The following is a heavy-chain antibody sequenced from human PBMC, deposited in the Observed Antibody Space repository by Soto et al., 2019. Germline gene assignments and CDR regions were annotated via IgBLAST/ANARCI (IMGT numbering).Heavy chain of an antibody. Sequence: ASVKVSCKASGYTFTSYDINWVLQATGEGLEWMGWMNPNSGNTGYAQKFQGRVTMTRNTSISTAYMELSSLRSEDTAVYYCARRIVLVPAAITSRKNWFDPWGQGTLVTVS. J-gene: IGHJ5*02. CDR1: GYTFTSYD. D-gene: IGHD2-2*01. CDR2: MNPNSGNT. V-gene: IGHV1-8*01. CDR3: ARRIVLVPAAITSRKNWFDP.